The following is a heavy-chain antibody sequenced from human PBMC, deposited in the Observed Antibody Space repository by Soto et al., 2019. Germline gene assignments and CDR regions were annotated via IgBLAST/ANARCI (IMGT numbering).Heavy chain of an antibody. CDR1: GGTFSSYA. Sequence: QVQLVQSGAEVKKPGSSVKVSCKAFGGTFSSYAISWVRQAPGQGLEWMGGIIPIFGTANYAQKFQGRVTITADESTSPAYMELSSLRSEDTAVYYCARDPGGTLAYSGSYYGGWFDPWGQGTLVTVSS. CDR3: ARDPGGTLAYSGSYYGGWFDP. D-gene: IGHD1-26*01. V-gene: IGHV1-69*01. J-gene: IGHJ5*02. CDR2: IIPIFGTA.